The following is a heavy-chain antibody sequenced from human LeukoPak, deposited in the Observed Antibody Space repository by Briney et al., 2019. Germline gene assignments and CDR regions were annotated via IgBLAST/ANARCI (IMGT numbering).Heavy chain of an antibody. CDR2: IKQDGSEK. Sequence: GGSLGLSCAASGFTFSSYWMSWVRQAPGKGLEWVANIKQDGSEKYYVDSVKGRFTISRDNAKNSLYLQMNSLRAEDTAVYYCARDSGYDYYYYGMDVWGQGTTVTVSS. D-gene: IGHD5-12*01. J-gene: IGHJ6*02. CDR3: ARDSGYDYYYYGMDV. V-gene: IGHV3-7*01. CDR1: GFTFSSYW.